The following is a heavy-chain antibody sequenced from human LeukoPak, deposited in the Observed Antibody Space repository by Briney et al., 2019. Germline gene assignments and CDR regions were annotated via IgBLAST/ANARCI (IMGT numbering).Heavy chain of an antibody. Sequence: GRSLRLSCAASGFNFSSYSMNWVRQAPGKGLEWVSSISSSSRFRYSADTAKSRFTISRDNAKNSLYLQMNSLRAEDTAVYYWARESSGYFYWGQGTLVTVSS. J-gene: IGHJ4*02. CDR2: ISSSSRFR. D-gene: IGHD3-22*01. CDR3: ARESSGYFY. V-gene: IGHV3-21*01. CDR1: GFNFSSYS.